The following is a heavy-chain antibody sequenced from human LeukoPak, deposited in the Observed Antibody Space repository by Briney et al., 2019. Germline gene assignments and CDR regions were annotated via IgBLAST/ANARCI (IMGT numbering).Heavy chain of an antibody. CDR3: ARERNTVRTFYMHV. Sequence: ASVRLSCKASGSPFTRYDMHWLRQAPGQRREWMGWINLNSGGTNYAQKFQGRVTMTRHTSISTAYMELSRLRSDDTAVYYCARERNTVRTFYMHVWGKGTTVTVSS. J-gene: IGHJ6*03. D-gene: IGHD4-17*01. CDR2: INLNSGGT. V-gene: IGHV1-2*02. CDR1: GSPFTRYD.